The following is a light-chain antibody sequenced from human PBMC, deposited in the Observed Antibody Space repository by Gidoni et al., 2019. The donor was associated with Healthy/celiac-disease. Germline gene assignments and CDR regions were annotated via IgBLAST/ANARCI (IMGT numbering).Light chain of an antibody. CDR1: QDISNY. Sequence: DIQMTQSPSSLSASVGDRVTITCQASQDISNYLNWYQQKPGKAPTLLIYDASNLETGVPSRFSGSGSGTDFTFTIRSLQPEDIATYYCQQYDNLLFTFGPGTKVDIK. CDR3: QQYDNLLFT. V-gene: IGKV1-33*01. J-gene: IGKJ3*01. CDR2: DAS.